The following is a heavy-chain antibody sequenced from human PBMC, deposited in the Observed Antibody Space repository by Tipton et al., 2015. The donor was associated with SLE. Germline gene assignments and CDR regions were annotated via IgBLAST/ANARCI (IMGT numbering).Heavy chain of an antibody. CDR3: ARSLFYYDSSGYFENHDAFDI. Sequence: TLSLTCTVSGGSISSYYWSWIRQPPGKGLEWIGYIYYSGSTNYNPSLKSRVTIAVDTSKNQFSLKLSSVTAVDTAVYYCARSLFYYDSSGYFENHDAFDIWGQGTMVTVSS. V-gene: IGHV4-59*01. D-gene: IGHD3-22*01. CDR1: GGSISSYY. CDR2: IYYSGST. J-gene: IGHJ3*02.